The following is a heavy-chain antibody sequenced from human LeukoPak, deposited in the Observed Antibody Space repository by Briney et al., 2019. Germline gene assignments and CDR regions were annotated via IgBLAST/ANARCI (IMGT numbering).Heavy chain of an antibody. CDR3: ARDTDIAAAGNWFDP. CDR1: GGSFSGYY. Sequence: SETLSLTCAVYGGSFSGYYWSWIRQPPGKGLEWIGEINHNGSTNYNPSLKSRVTISVDTSKNQFSLKLSSVTAADTAVYYCARDTDIAAAGNWFDPWGQGTLVTVSS. V-gene: IGHV4-34*01. CDR2: INHNGST. D-gene: IGHD6-13*01. J-gene: IGHJ5*02.